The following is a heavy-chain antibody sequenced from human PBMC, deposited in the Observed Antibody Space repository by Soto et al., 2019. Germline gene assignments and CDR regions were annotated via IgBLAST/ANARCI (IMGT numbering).Heavy chain of an antibody. CDR1: GFTFSSYA. D-gene: IGHD2-2*01. CDR3: AKAHLDCSSTSCYYYYGMDV. CDR2: ISGSGGST. V-gene: IGHV3-23*01. J-gene: IGHJ6*02. Sequence: GGSLRLSCAASGFTFSSYAMSWVHQAPGKGLEWVSAISGSGGSTYYADSVKGRFTISRDNSKNTLYLQMNSLRAEDTAVYYCAKAHLDCSSTSCYYYYGMDVWGQGTTVTVSS.